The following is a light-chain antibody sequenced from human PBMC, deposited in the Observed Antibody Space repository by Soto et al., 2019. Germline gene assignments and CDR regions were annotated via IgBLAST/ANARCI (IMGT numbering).Light chain of an antibody. J-gene: IGKJ2*01. CDR3: HQYNNWPYT. Sequence: EMVMTQSPATLSVSPGDRATLSCRASQSVSTNLAWYQQKPGQAPRLLIYGASTRATGIPARFSGRGSGTEFTLTISSLQSEDFAVYYCHQYNNWPYTFGQGTKLEIK. V-gene: IGKV3-15*01. CDR2: GAS. CDR1: QSVSTN.